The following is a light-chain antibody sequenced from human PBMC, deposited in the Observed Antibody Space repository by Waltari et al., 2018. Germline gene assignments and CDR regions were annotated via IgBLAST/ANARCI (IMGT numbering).Light chain of an antibody. CDR3: QHYVRLPVT. V-gene: IGKV3-20*01. J-gene: IGKJ1*01. CDR1: QSIGTF. Sequence: SCRASQSIGTFLARYQQKPGQPPRLLVYGASIRATGIPDRVSGSGSGTDFSLTISRLEPEDFAVYYCQHYVRLPVTFGQGTKVEIK. CDR2: GAS.